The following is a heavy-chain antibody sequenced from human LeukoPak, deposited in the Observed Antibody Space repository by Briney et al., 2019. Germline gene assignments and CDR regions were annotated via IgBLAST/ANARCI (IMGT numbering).Heavy chain of an antibody. CDR1: GYSFTNYW. V-gene: IGHV5-51*01. D-gene: IGHD6-13*01. Sequence: GESLQISCKGSGYSFTNYWIGWVRLMSGKGLEWMGIIYPGDSDTRYSPSFQGQVTISADKSINTAYLQWSSLKASDTAMYYCARLLEAAGTGTGGMDVWGQGTTVTVSS. CDR2: IYPGDSDT. CDR3: ARLLEAAGTGTGGMDV. J-gene: IGHJ6*02.